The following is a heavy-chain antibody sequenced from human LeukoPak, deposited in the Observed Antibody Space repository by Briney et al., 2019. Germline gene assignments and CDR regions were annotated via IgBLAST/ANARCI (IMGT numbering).Heavy chain of an antibody. V-gene: IGHV4-38-2*02. Sequence: SETLSLTCTVSGYSISSGYYWVWIRQPPGKGLEWIGSIYHSGSTYYNPSLKSRVTISVDTSKNQFSLKLSSVTAADTAVYYCASTMIVVVTFAPHDYWGQGTLVTVSS. J-gene: IGHJ4*02. CDR1: GYSISSGYY. D-gene: IGHD3-22*01. CDR2: IYHSGST. CDR3: ASTMIVVVTFAPHDY.